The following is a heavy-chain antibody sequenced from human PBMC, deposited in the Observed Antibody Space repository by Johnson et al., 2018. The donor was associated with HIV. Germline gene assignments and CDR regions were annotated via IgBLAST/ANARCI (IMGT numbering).Heavy chain of an antibody. D-gene: IGHD6-25*01. J-gene: IGHJ3*02. CDR2: INSDGSST. V-gene: IGHV3-74*02. Sequence: VQLVESEGGLVQPGGSLRLSCTASGFTVSSNYMSWVRQAPGKGLEWVSRINSDGSSTSYADSVKGRFTISRDNAKNTLYLQMNSLRAVDTAVYFCARVEQRRTFDIWGQGTMVTVSS. CDR1: GFTVSSNY. CDR3: ARVEQRRTFDI.